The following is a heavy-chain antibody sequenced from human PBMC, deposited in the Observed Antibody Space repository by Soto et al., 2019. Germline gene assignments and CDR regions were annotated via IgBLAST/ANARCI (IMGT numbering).Heavy chain of an antibody. V-gene: IGHV4-59*01. CDR3: ARQDRVVAEGRWFDP. CDR2: VYYTGAT. J-gene: IGHJ5*02. CDR1: GGSISSYF. D-gene: IGHD2-15*01. Sequence: SETLSLTCTVSGGSISSYFYIWVRQPPGKGLEWIGSVYYTGATDYNPSLKSRVTISVDTSKTQFSLNLRSVTAADTAVYYCARQDRVVAEGRWFDPWGQGTLVTVSS.